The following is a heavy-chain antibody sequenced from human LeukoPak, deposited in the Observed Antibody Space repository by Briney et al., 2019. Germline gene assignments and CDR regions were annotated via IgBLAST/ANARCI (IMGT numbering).Heavy chain of an antibody. Sequence: SETLSLTCTVSGGSISSYYWNWIRQPPGKGLEWIGYIYYSGSTNYNPSLKSRVTTLVDTSKNQFSLRLSSVTAADTAVYYCARLGGSGSYPLWGQGTLVTVSS. D-gene: IGHD3-10*01. CDR2: IYYSGST. J-gene: IGHJ4*02. V-gene: IGHV4-59*08. CDR1: GGSISSYY. CDR3: ARLGGSGSYPL.